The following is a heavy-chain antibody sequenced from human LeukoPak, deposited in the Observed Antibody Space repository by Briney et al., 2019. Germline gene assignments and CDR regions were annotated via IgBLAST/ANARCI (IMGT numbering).Heavy chain of an antibody. V-gene: IGHV4-39*01. CDR2: IYYSGST. CDR1: GGSISSSSYY. D-gene: IGHD5-24*01. Sequence: TASETLSLTCTVSGGSISSSSYYWGWIRQPPGKGLEWIGSIYYSGSTYYNPSLKSRVTISVDTSKNQFSLKLSSVTAADTAVYYCATMAGGDYWGQGTLVTVSS. J-gene: IGHJ4*02. CDR3: ATMAGGDY.